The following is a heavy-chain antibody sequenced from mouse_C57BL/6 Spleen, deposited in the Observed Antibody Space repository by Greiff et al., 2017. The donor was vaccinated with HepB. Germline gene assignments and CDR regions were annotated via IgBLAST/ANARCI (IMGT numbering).Heavy chain of an antibody. CDR2: IRSKSSNYAT. Sequence: DVKLVESGGGLVQPKGSLKLSCAASGFTFNTYAMHWVRQAPGTGLEWVARIRSKSSNYATYYADSVKDRFTISRDDSQSMLYLQMNNLKTEDTAMYYCVIVHTVARGWYFDVWGTGTTVTVSS. J-gene: IGHJ1*03. V-gene: IGHV10-3*01. CDR3: VIVHTVARGWYFDV. CDR1: GFTFNTYA. D-gene: IGHD1-1*01.